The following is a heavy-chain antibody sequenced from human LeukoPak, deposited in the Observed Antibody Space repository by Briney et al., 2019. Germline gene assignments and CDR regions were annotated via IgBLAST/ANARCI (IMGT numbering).Heavy chain of an antibody. J-gene: IGHJ4*02. Sequence: GGSLRLSCAASGFTFSSYSMNWVRPAPGKGLEWVSSISSSSSYIYYAESVKGRVTISRDNAKNSLYLQMNSLRAEDTAVYSCASVPHYDSSGHYMYYYDYWGQGTLVTVSS. CDR2: ISSSSSYI. CDR1: GFTFSSYS. V-gene: IGHV3-21*01. D-gene: IGHD3-22*01. CDR3: ASVPHYDSSGHYMYYYDY.